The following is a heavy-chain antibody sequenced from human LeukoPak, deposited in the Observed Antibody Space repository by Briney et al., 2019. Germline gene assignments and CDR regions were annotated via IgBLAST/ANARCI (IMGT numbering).Heavy chain of an antibody. CDR1: GGSISIYY. CDR2: IYTSGST. V-gene: IGHV4-4*07. D-gene: IGHD2-15*01. CDR3: AREGWRTEYFQH. J-gene: IGHJ1*01. Sequence: SSETLSLTCTVSGGSISIYYWSWIRQPAGKGLEWIGRIYTSGSTNYNPSLKSRVTMSVDTSKNQFSLKLSSVTAADTAVYYCAREGWRTEYFQHWGQGTLVTVSS.